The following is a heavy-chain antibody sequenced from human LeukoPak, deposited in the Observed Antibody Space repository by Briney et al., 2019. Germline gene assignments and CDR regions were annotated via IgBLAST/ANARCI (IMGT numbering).Heavy chain of an antibody. D-gene: IGHD1-26*01. V-gene: IGHV3-30*02. Sequence: GGSLRLSCAASGFTFSTYGMHWVRQAPGKGLEWVAFIRNDGTSKYYADSAKGRFTVSRDNSKNPVYLQLNSLRPDDTAVYYCAKRISGAYYSLLDFWGQGTLVTVSS. CDR3: AKRISGAYYSLLDF. CDR1: GFTFSTYG. CDR2: IRNDGTSK. J-gene: IGHJ4*02.